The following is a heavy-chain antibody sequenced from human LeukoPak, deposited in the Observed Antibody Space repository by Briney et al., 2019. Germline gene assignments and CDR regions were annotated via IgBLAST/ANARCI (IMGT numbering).Heavy chain of an antibody. V-gene: IGHV1-69*10. Sequence: GASVKVSCKASGYTFTGYYMHWVRQAPGQGLEWMGVFIPILGTANSTQKFRDRVTITADISTNTAYMELSNLRSEDTAVYFCAGIPVFGVVLHQEPVWGKGTTVTVSS. D-gene: IGHD3-3*01. CDR3: AGIPVFGVVLHQEPV. J-gene: IGHJ6*04. CDR1: GYTFTGYY. CDR2: FIPILGTA.